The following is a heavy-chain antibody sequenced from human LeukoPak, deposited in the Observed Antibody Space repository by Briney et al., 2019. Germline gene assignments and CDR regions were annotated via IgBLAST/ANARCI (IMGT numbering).Heavy chain of an antibody. CDR2: INPNSGGT. D-gene: IGHD5-18*01. CDR3: ARGSRGYSYGYGLHYFDY. J-gene: IGHJ4*02. Sequence: GASVKVSCKASGYTFTGHYMHWVRQAPGQGLEWMGWINPNSGGTNYAQKFQGRVTMTRDTSISTAYMELSRLRSDDTAVYYCARGSRGYSYGYGLHYFDYWGQGTLVTVSS. CDR1: GYTFTGHY. V-gene: IGHV1-2*02.